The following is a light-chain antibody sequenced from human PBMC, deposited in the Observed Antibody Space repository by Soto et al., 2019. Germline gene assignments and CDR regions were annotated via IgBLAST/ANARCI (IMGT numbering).Light chain of an antibody. CDR2: AAS. Sequence: DIQMTQSPSSLSASVGARVTITCRASQSISSYLNWYPQKPGKAPKLLIYAASSLQSGVPSRFSGSGSGTDFTLTISSLQPEDFATYYWQQSYSTPFTVGPGTKVDIK. V-gene: IGKV1-39*01. J-gene: IGKJ3*01. CDR1: QSISSY. CDR3: QQSYSTPFT.